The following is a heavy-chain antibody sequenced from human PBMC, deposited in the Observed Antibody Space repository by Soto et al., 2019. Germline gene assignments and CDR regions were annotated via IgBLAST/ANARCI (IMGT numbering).Heavy chain of an antibody. V-gene: IGHV3-23*01. J-gene: IGHJ4*02. CDR2: ISGSGDST. D-gene: IGHD1-26*01. Sequence: EVQLLESGGGLVQPGGSLRLSCAASGFTFSSYAMRWVRQAPGKGLEWVSAISGSGDSTYYADSVKGRFTVSRDNSKXXXXXXXXXXXXXXXAXXXXXXRXSGSYYDYWGQGTLVTVSS. CDR1: GFTFSSYA. CDR3: XXRXSGSYYDY.